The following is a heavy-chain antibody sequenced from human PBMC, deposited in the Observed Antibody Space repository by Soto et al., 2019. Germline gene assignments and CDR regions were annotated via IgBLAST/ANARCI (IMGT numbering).Heavy chain of an antibody. CDR1: GFMFDSFA. Sequence: EVQLVESGGGLVQPGGSLRLYCVGSGFMFDSFAMNWVRQAPGKGLEWVAYINGGWDGIYYAEFVKGRFTISRDNARNSLSLQMNSLSDEDTAVYYCAKSGDSAGWGIDFWGQGTLVTVSS. CDR3: AKSGDSAGWGIDF. CDR2: INGGWDGI. J-gene: IGHJ4*02. D-gene: IGHD6-19*01. V-gene: IGHV3-48*02.